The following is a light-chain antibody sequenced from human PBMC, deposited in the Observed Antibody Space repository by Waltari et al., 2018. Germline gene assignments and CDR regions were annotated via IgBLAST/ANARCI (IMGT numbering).Light chain of an antibody. J-gene: IGKJ5*01. CDR3: QQYGDSPIT. Sequence: EIVLTQSPGTLSLSPGERATLSCRASQSIDSTYLAWYQQKPGQAPRLLIYGASSWATGIPDRFRGSGSGTDFTLTINRLEPEDFAVYYCQQYGDSPITFGQGTRLEIK. CDR1: QSIDSTY. V-gene: IGKV3-20*01. CDR2: GAS.